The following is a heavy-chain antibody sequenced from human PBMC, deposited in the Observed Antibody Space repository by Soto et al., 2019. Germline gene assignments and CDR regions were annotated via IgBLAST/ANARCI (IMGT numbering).Heavy chain of an antibody. CDR3: AKDPSSVVTAGYFDY. D-gene: IGHD2-21*02. CDR2: ISGSGGST. V-gene: IGHV3-23*01. J-gene: IGHJ4*02. CDR1: GFTFSSYA. Sequence: GGSLRLSCVASGFTFSSYAMSWVRQAPGKGLEWVSAISGSGGSTYYADSVKGRFTISRDNSKNTLYLQMNSLRAEDTAVYYCAKDPSSVVTAGYFDYWGQGTLVTVSS.